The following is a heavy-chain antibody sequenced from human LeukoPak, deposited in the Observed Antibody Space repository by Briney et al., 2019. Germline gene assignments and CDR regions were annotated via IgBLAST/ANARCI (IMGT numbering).Heavy chain of an antibody. V-gene: IGHV3-21*01. D-gene: IGHD3-10*01. CDR3: ARDLVLLWFGEFDY. Sequence: GGSLRLSCAASGFTFSSYSMNWVRQALGKGLEWVSSISSSSYIYYADSVKGRFTISRDNAKNSLYLQMNSLRAEDTAVYYCARDLVLLWFGEFDYWGQGTLVTVSS. CDR2: ISSSSYI. CDR1: GFTFSSYS. J-gene: IGHJ4*02.